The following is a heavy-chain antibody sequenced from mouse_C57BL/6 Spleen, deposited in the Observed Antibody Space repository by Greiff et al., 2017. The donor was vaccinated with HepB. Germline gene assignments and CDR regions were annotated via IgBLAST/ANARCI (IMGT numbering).Heavy chain of an antibody. CDR3: TRSSYYSNYDFAD. V-gene: IGHV1-15*01. CDR1: GYTFTDYE. CDR2: IDPETGGT. D-gene: IGHD2-5*01. Sequence: QVQLQQSGAELVRPGASLTLSCKASGYTFTDYEMHWVKQTPVHGLEWIGAIDPETGGTAYNQKFKGKAILTADKSSSTAYMELRNLTAEDSAVYYCTRSSYYSNYDFADWGQGTLVTVSA. J-gene: IGHJ3*01.